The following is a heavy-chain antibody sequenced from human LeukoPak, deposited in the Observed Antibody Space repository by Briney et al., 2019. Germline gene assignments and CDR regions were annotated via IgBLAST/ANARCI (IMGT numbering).Heavy chain of an antibody. V-gene: IGHV3-53*01. Sequence: PGGSLRLSCAASGFTVSTNYMSWVRQAPGKGLEWVSIIYSGGSTYYADSVKGRFTVSRDNSKNTLYLQMNSLRADDTAVYYCARVGDHYHWYFDLWGRGTLVTVSS. CDR3: ARVGDHYHWYFDL. CDR2: IYSGGST. CDR1: GFTVSTNY. J-gene: IGHJ2*01. D-gene: IGHD3-10*01.